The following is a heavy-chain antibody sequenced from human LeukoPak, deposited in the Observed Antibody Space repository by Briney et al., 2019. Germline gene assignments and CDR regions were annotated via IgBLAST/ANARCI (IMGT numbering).Heavy chain of an antibody. CDR2: INWNGGST. CDR1: GFTFDDYG. CDR3: ARSLGVDYGDYHYFDY. D-gene: IGHD4-17*01. Sequence: PGGSLRLSCAASGFTFDDYGMSWVRQAPGKGLEWVSGINWNGGSTGYADSVKGRFTISRDNAKNSLYLQMNSLRAEDTALYHCARSLGVDYGDYHYFDYWGQGTLVTVSS. V-gene: IGHV3-20*01. J-gene: IGHJ4*02.